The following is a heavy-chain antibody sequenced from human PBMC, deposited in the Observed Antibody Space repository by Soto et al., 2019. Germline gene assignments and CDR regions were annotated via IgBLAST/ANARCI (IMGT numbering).Heavy chain of an antibody. D-gene: IGHD1-26*01. V-gene: IGHV3-20*04. CDR3: ARDLVGAETVPIRGMGWSDP. J-gene: IGHJ5*02. CDR1: GFTFDDYG. CDR2: INWNGGST. Sequence: PGGSLRLSCAASGFTFDDYGMSWVRQAPGKGLEWVSGINWNGGSTGYADSVKGRFTISRDNAKNSLYLQMHSLRAEDTALYYCARDLVGAETVPIRGMGWSDPGGQETLVPVSS.